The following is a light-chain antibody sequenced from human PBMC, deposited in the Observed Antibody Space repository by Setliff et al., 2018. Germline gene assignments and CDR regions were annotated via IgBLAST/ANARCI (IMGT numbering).Light chain of an antibody. CDR3: QSYDSSLSADV. CDR2: GNS. CDR1: SSNIGAGYD. V-gene: IGLV1-40*01. Sequence: QSVLTQPPSVSGAPGQRVNISCTGSSSNIGAGYDVHWYQQLPGTAPKLLIYGNSNRPSGVPDRFSGSKSGTSASLAITGLQAEDEADYYCQSYDSSLSADVFGTGTKVTVL. J-gene: IGLJ1*01.